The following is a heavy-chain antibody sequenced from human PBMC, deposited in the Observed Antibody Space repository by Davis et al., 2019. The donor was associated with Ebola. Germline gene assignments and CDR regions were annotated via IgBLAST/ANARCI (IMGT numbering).Heavy chain of an antibody. D-gene: IGHD6-19*01. CDR1: GFTFDDYA. J-gene: IGHJ4*02. CDR3: AKGGTSGWYGSFDY. Sequence: PGGSLRLSCAASGFTFDDYAMHWVRQAPGKGLEWVSSISWNSGSIGYADSVKDRFTISRDNAKNSLYLQMNSLTTEDTALYYCAKGGTSGWYGSFDYWGQGTLVTVSS. CDR2: ISWNSGSI. V-gene: IGHV3-9*01.